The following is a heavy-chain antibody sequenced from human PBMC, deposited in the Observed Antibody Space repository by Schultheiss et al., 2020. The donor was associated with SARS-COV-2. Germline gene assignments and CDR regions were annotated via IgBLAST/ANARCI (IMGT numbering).Heavy chain of an antibody. CDR2: IWYDGSNK. J-gene: IGHJ4*02. V-gene: IGHV3-33*06. D-gene: IGHD3-10*01. Sequence: GGSLRLSCAASGFTFSSYGMHWVRQAPGKGLEWVAVIWYDGSNKYYADSVKGRFTISRDNSKNTLYLQMNSLRAEDTAVYYCAKRVPSLYYFDYWGQGTLVTVSS. CDR3: AKRVPSLYYFDY. CDR1: GFTFSSYG.